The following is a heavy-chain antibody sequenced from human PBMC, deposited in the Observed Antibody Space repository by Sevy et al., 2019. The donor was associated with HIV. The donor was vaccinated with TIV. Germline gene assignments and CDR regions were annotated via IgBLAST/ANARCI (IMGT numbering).Heavy chain of an antibody. Sequence: SDTLSLTCSVTAGSIRRGDYFWGWIRQSPGKGLEWIGSITDSGSTYYNPSLKSRVTMSVDTSKNQFSLKLSSVTAADTAVHYCARLRGGYGNGWFYYYMDVWGKGTTVTVSS. CDR2: ITDSGST. CDR3: ARLRGGYGNGWFYYYMDV. CDR1: AGSIRRGDYF. D-gene: IGHD3-10*01. J-gene: IGHJ6*03. V-gene: IGHV4-39*01.